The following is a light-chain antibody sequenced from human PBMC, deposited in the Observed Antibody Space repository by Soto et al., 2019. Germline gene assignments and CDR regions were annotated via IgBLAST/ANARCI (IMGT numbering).Light chain of an antibody. CDR1: QGISSY. CDR2: GAS. Sequence: IQLTQSPSSLSAPIGDRVTISCRASQGISSYLAWYQQEPGKAPKLLIYGASTVRSGVPSRFSGSGSGTDFTLTITSLQPEDSATYFCQQLSTYPLTFGGGTKVEIK. CDR3: QQLSTYPLT. V-gene: IGKV1-9*01. J-gene: IGKJ4*01.